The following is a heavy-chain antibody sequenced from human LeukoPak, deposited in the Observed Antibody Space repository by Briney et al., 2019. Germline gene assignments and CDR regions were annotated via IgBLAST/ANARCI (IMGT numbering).Heavy chain of an antibody. D-gene: IGHD2-15*01. CDR2: ISGSSSYI. CDR1: GFTFSSYS. J-gene: IGHJ3*02. V-gene: IGHV3-21*01. Sequence: PGGSLRLSCAASGFTFSSYSMNWVRQAPGKGLEWVSSISGSSSYIYYADSVKGRFTISRDNAKNSLYLQMNSLRAEDTAVYYCARAWSTDAFDIWGQGTMVTVSS. CDR3: ARAWSTDAFDI.